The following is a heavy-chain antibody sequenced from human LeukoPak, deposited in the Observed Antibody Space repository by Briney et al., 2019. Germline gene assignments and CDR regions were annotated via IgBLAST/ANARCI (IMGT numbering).Heavy chain of an antibody. CDR1: GFNFIDYT. D-gene: IGHD6-19*01. CDR3: ARGPLYSSGWYFGY. Sequence: GGSLRLPCAASGFNFIDYTMNWVRQAPGKGLEWVSSITSTGRYIFYADSLKGRFTISRDNSKNTLYLQMNSLRAEDTAVYYCARGPLYSSGWYFGYWGQGTLVTVSS. J-gene: IGHJ4*02. V-gene: IGHV3-21*01. CDR2: ITSTGRYI.